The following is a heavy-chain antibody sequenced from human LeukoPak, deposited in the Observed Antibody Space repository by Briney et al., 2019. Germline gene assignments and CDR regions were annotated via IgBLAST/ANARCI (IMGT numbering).Heavy chain of an antibody. J-gene: IGHJ4*02. CDR1: GFTVSSTY. V-gene: IGHV3-53*01. Sequence: SGGSLRLSCAASGFTVSSTYMGWVRQSPGKGLEWVSVVYKDGKMFYIDSVKGRFATSRDTSKNTVYLQMNNLRAEDTAVYYCASRHCSGGDCYFAGADPFDHWGQGTLVTVSS. D-gene: IGHD2-21*01. CDR2: VYKDGKM. CDR3: ASRHCSGGDCYFAGADPFDH.